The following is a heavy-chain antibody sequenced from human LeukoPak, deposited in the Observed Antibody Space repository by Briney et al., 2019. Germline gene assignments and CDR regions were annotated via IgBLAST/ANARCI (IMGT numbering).Heavy chain of an antibody. CDR3: ARIRNLWFGESNFDY. Sequence: GSSVKVSCKASGGTFSSYAISWVRQATGQGLEWMGWMNPNSGNTGYAQKFQGRVTMTRNTSISTAYMELSSLRSEDTAVYYCARIRNLWFGESNFDYWGQGTLVTVSS. CDR2: MNPNSGNT. J-gene: IGHJ4*02. CDR1: GGTFSSYA. V-gene: IGHV1-8*02. D-gene: IGHD3-10*01.